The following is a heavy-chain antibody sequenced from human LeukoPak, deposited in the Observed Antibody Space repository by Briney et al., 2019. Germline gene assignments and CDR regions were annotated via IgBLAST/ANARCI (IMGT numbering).Heavy chain of an antibody. CDR1: GGTFSSYA. Sequence: ASVKVSCKSSGGTFSSYAISWVRQAPGQGLEWMGGIIPIFGTANYAQKFQGRVTITTDESTSTAYMELSSLRSEDTAVYYCARDSSYWFDPWGQGTLVTVSS. J-gene: IGHJ5*02. V-gene: IGHV1-69*05. D-gene: IGHD2-15*01. CDR3: ARDSSYWFDP. CDR2: IIPIFGTA.